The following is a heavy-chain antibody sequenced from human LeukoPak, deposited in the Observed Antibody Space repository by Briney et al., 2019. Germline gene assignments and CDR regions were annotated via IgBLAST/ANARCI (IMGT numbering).Heavy chain of an antibody. Sequence: GGSLGLSCAASGFTFSSYWMSWVRQAPGKGLEWVTNTKQDGSEKYYVDSVKGRFTISRDNAKNSLYLQMNSLRAEDTAVYYCARDHQPPGRLAARLEAQGAFDYWGQGTLVTVSS. CDR2: TKQDGSEK. J-gene: IGHJ4*02. V-gene: IGHV3-7*01. D-gene: IGHD6-6*01. CDR1: GFTFSSYW. CDR3: ARDHQPPGRLAARLEAQGAFDY.